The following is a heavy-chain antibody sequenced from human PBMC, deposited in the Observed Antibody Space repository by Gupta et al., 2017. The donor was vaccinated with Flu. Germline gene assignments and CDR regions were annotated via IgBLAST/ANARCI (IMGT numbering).Heavy chain of an antibody. D-gene: IGHD4-17*01. J-gene: IGHJ4*02. CDR1: GYTFTGYR. CDR2: ISPDSGGT. Sequence: QVQLVQSGVEVKEPGASVKVSCKASGYTFTGYRMHWVRQAPGQGLEWMGWISPDSGGTKYAQKFQDRVTMTRDTSISTAYMELSRLTSDDTAVYYGARGRGATTVTYFDYWGQGTLVTVSS. CDR3: ARGRGATTVTYFDY. V-gene: IGHV1-2*02.